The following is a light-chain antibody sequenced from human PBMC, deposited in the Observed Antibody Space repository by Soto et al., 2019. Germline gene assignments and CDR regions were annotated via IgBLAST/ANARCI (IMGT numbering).Light chain of an antibody. CDR2: EDI. V-gene: IGLV2-23*01. J-gene: IGLJ3*02. Sequence: QSALTQPASVSGSPGQSITISCTGTSSDVGSHNLVSWDQQHPGKAPKIIISEDIKLPSGISNRFSGSKSGNTASLTISGLQAEDEADYYCCSYASGSTWVFGGGTKLTVL. CDR3: CSYASGSTWV. CDR1: SSDVGSHNL.